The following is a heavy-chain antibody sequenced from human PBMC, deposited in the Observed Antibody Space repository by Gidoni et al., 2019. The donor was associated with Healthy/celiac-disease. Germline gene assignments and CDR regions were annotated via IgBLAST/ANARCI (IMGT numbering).Heavy chain of an antibody. CDR2: IWYDGSNK. CDR1: GFTFSSYG. J-gene: IGHJ4*02. CDR3: ARDKGGIAAGQLDY. V-gene: IGHV3-33*01. D-gene: IGHD6-25*01. Sequence: QVQLVESGGGVVQPGRSLRLSCAASGFTFSSYGMHWVRQAPGKGLEWVAVIWYDGSNKYYADSVKGRFTISRDNSKNTLYLQMNSLRAEDTAVYYCARDKGGIAAGQLDYWGQGTLVTVSS.